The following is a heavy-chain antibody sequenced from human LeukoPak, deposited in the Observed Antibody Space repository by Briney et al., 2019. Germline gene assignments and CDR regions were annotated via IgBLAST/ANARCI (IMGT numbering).Heavy chain of an antibody. CDR3: ARVDWAGRFAFDI. CDR1: GDSISSTEYF. Sequence: SETLSLTCIVSGDSISSTEYFWGWIRQPPGKGLEWIGSVYYRGSTYYNPSLNSRVTTSVDTSKNQFSLRLTSVTAADTAVYYCARVDWAGRFAFDIWGQGTMVTVSS. J-gene: IGHJ3*02. V-gene: IGHV4-39*01. D-gene: IGHD2-21*01. CDR2: VYYRGST.